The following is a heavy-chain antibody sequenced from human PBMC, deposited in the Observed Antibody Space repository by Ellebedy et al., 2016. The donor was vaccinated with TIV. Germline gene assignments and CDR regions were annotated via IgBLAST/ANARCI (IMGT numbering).Heavy chain of an antibody. CDR2: IYDSGRT. Sequence: SETLSLXXNVSGGSISGTYTSYYWGWIRQPPGKGLEWIGSIYDSGRTHYNPSLKSRVTISVDTSKNQFSLRLSSLTAADTAVYYCARTTAFDVWGQGTMVTVSS. D-gene: IGHD1-14*01. J-gene: IGHJ3*01. CDR3: ARTTAFDV. V-gene: IGHV4-39*07. CDR1: GGSISGTYTSYY.